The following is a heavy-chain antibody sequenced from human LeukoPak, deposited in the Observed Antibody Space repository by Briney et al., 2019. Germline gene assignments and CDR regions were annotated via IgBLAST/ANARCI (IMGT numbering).Heavy chain of an antibody. V-gene: IGHV3-23*01. J-gene: IGHJ4*02. CDR2: ISGSGGST. CDR3: AKWGDYDVLTGYYVSDY. Sequence: GGSLRLSCAASGFTFSSYAMSWVRQAPGKGLEWVSAISGSGGSTYYADSVKGRFTISRDNSKNTLYLQMNSLRAEDTAVYYCAKWGDYDVLTGYYVSDYWGQGTLVTVSS. CDR1: GFTFSSYA. D-gene: IGHD3-9*01.